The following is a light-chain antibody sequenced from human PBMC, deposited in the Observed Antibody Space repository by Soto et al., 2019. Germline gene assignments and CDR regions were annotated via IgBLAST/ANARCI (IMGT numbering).Light chain of an antibody. J-gene: IGLJ3*02. CDR1: SSDVGAYKY. CDR2: EVS. V-gene: IGLV2-8*01. Sequence: QSALTQPPSASGSPGQSVTISCTGTSSDVGAYKYVSWYQQYPGKAPKLMIYEVSKRPSGVPDRFSGSKSGNTASLTVSCLQAEDEADYYCTSYVGSNIWVFGGGTKLTVL. CDR3: TSYVGSNIWV.